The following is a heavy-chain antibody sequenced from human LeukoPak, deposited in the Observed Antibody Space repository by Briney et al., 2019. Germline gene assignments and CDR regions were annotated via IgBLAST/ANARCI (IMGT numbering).Heavy chain of an antibody. CDR1: GFTFRNYC. J-gene: IGHJ4*02. D-gene: IGHD3-22*01. V-gene: IGHV3-7*01. Sequence: GGSLRPSCAASGFTFRNYCMTWVRQVPGKGLEWVASIKQDESEKYFLDSVEGRFTISRDNAENSLYLQMNSLRAEDTAVYYCARVYYQDSGTSYRHLDYWGQGTLVTVSS. CDR3: ARVYYQDSGTSYRHLDY. CDR2: IKQDESEK.